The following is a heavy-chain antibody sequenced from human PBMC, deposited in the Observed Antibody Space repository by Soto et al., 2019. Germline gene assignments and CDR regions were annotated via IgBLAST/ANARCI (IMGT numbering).Heavy chain of an antibody. CDR1: GFAFSNYD. J-gene: IGHJ4*02. Sequence: EVQLVESGGGLVQPGGSLRLSCAASGFAFSNYDMHWVRQAPGKGLEWVSGIGTAGDRHYPGSVKGRFTISRENAKNSLYLQMNSQRAEDTAVYYCARDHSGWGLDYWGQGTLVTVSS. CDR2: IGTAGDR. D-gene: IGHD6-19*01. V-gene: IGHV3-13*01. CDR3: ARDHSGWGLDY.